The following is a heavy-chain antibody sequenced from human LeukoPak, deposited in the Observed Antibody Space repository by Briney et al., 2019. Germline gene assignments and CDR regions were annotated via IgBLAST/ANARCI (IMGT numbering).Heavy chain of an antibody. D-gene: IGHD4-11*01. J-gene: IGHJ4*02. CDR1: GASIISNNW. Sequence: SGTLSLTCAVSGASIISNNWWSWVRQPSGKGLEGIGEIWHSGTTNYNPSLKSRVTISVDNSKNQFSLKLNSVTAADTAVYYCMGADYRVHWGQGALVTVSS. CDR2: IWHSGTT. V-gene: IGHV4-4*02. CDR3: MGADYRVH.